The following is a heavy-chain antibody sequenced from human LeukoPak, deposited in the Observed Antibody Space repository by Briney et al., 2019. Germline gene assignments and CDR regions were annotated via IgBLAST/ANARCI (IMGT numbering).Heavy chain of an antibody. CDR3: ARDPWLYCSGGSCYYYGMDV. V-gene: IGHV3-23*01. J-gene: IGHJ6*02. Sequence: PGGSLRLSCAASGFTFSSYAMSWGRQAPGQGLEWVSTIRGSGGDTYYADSVKGRFTISRDNSKNTLYLQMNSLRAEDTAVYYCARDPWLYCSGGSCYYYGMDVWGQGTTVTVSS. CDR2: IRGSGGDT. D-gene: IGHD2-15*01. CDR1: GFTFSSYA.